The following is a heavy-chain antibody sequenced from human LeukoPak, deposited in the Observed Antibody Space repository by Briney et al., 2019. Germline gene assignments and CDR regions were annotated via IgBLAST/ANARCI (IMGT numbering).Heavy chain of an antibody. Sequence: SQTLSLTCTVSGGSISSGGYYWSWIRQPPGKGLEWIGYIYHSGSTYYNPSLKSRVTISVDRSKNQFSLKLSSVTAADTAVYYCARANEEAFDYWGQGTLVTVSS. J-gene: IGHJ4*02. V-gene: IGHV4-30-2*01. CDR3: ARANEEAFDY. D-gene: IGHD1-1*01. CDR2: IYHSGST. CDR1: GGSISSGGYY.